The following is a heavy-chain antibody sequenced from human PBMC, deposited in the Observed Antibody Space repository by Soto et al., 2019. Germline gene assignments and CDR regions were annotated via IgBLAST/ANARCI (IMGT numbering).Heavy chain of an antibody. CDR3: AHSQAIAAAGGYFQH. Sequence: SGPTLVNPTQTLTLTCTFSGFSLITSGLGVGWIRQPPGKALEWLSLIYWNDDKRYSPSLKSRLTITKDTSKNQVVLTMTNTDPVDTATYYCAHSQAIAAAGGYFQHWGQGTLVTVSS. J-gene: IGHJ1*01. CDR1: GFSLITSGLG. D-gene: IGHD6-13*01. CDR2: IYWNDDK. V-gene: IGHV2-5*01.